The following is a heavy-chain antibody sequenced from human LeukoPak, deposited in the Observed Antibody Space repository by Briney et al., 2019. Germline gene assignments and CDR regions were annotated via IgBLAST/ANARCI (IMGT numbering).Heavy chain of an antibody. CDR1: GYTFTSYG. J-gene: IGHJ5*02. D-gene: IGHD2-15*01. Sequence: ASVKVSCKASGYTFTSYGISWVRQAPGQGLEWMGWISAYNGNTNYAQKLQGRVTMTTDTSTSTAYMELRSLRSDDTAVYYCARDRGVVVVAARGNWFDPWGQGTLVTVSS. V-gene: IGHV1-18*01. CDR3: ARDRGVVVVAARGNWFDP. CDR2: ISAYNGNT.